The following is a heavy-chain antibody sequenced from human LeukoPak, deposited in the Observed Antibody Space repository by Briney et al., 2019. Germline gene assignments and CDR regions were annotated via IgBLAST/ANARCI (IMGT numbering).Heavy chain of an antibody. CDR1: GFTFSSYA. CDR2: ISGSGGST. Sequence: GGSLRLSCAASGFTFSSYAMSWVRQAPGKGLEWVSAISGSGGSTYYADSVKGRFTISRDNSKNTLYLQMNSLRAEDTAVYYCAKDPYAGSGWYGFDYWGQGTLVTVSS. V-gene: IGHV3-23*01. J-gene: IGHJ4*02. D-gene: IGHD6-19*01. CDR3: AKDPYAGSGWYGFDY.